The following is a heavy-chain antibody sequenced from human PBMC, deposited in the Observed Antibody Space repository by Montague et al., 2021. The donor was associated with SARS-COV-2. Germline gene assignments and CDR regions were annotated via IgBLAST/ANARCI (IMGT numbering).Heavy chain of an antibody. CDR3: AATDYFASGKYDF. CDR2: ISHSGSA. D-gene: IGHD3-10*01. J-gene: IGHJ4*02. Sequence: SETLSLTCAVYGGSFSDYKWTWIRQSPGKGLEWLGQISHSGSANYNPSLKSRVTISVDTAKNQFSLKLNSVTAADTAAYYCAATDYFASGKYDFWGQGTWVTVSS. CDR1: GGSFSDYK. V-gene: IGHV4-34*01.